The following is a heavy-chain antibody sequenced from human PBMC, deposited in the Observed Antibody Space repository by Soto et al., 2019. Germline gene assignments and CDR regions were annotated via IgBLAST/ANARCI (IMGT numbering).Heavy chain of an antibody. V-gene: IGHV6-1*01. CDR3: ARDLYCSSTSCPGGGMDV. CDR2: TYYRSKWYN. J-gene: IGHJ6*02. D-gene: IGHD2-2*01. Sequence: QVQLQQSGPGLVKPSQTLSLTCAISGDSVSSNSAAWNWIRQSPSRGLEWLGRTYYRSKWYNDYAVSVKSRITINPDTSKNQFSLQLNSVTPDDTAVYYCARDLYCSSTSCPGGGMDVWGQGTTVTVSS. CDR1: GDSVSSNSAA.